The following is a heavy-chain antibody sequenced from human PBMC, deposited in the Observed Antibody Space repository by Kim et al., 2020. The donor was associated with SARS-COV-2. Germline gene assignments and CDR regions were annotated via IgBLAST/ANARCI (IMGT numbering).Heavy chain of an antibody. CDR3: ARDKDYSYGPDDHYYYGMDV. Sequence: GGSLRLSCAASGFTFSSYWMSWVRQAPGKGLEWVANIKQDGSEKYYVDSVKGRFTISRDNAKNSLYLQMNSLRAEDTAVYYCARDKDYSYGPDDHYYYGMDVWGQGTTVTVSS. CDR1: GFTFSSYW. D-gene: IGHD5-18*01. J-gene: IGHJ6*02. V-gene: IGHV3-7*01. CDR2: IKQDGSEK.